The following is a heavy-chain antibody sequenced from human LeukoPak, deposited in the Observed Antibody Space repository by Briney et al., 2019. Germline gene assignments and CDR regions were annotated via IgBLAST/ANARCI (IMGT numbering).Heavy chain of an antibody. J-gene: IGHJ4*02. CDR3: AKEGGSWAKHDY. CDR2: ISGGADTT. Sequence: TGGSLRLSCVAYGFTFSSYVMSWVRQAPGKGLEWVSAISGGADTTYYADSVQGRFTISRDNFRNTLYLQMNSLRAEDTAVYYCAKEGGSWAKHDYWGQGTLVTVSS. D-gene: IGHD1-26*01. CDR1: GFTFSSYV. V-gene: IGHV3-23*01.